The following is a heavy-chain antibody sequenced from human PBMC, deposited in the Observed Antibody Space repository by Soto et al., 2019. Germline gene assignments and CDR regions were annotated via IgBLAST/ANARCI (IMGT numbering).Heavy chain of an antibody. CDR3: GRESLTSEGLRTPYFDS. CDR1: GFTFSNYS. J-gene: IGHJ4*02. CDR2: IRGGGENI. Sequence: GGSLRLSCAASGFTFSNYSMHWVRQAPGKGLEWVAFIRGGGENIYYADSVRGRFTISRDNAKNSLYLQMNSLRAEDTAVYYCGRESLTSEGLRTPYFDSWGQGTLVTVYS. D-gene: IGHD1-1*01. V-gene: IGHV3-48*01.